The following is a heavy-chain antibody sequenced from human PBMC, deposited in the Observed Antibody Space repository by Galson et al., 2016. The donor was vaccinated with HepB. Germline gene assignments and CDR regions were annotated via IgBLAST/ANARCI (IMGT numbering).Heavy chain of an antibody. CDR1: GFTFGNYG. CDR2: ISDDGSNK. V-gene: IGHV3-30*18. J-gene: IGHJ4*02. Sequence: SLRLSCAASGFTFGNYGMHWVRQAAGKGLEWVAVISDDGSNKYYADSVKGRFTISRDNSKNTLYLQMNSLRAEDTAVYYCAKDVTQSYDTSGYYFDYWGQGTLVTVSS. CDR3: AKDVTQSYDTSGYYFDY. D-gene: IGHD3-22*01.